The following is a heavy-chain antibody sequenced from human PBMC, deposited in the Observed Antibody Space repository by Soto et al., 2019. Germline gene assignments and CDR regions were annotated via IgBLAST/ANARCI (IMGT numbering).Heavy chain of an antibody. J-gene: IGHJ6*03. CDR1: GGSISSYY. CDR2: IYYSGST. Sequence: SETLSLTCTVSGGSISSYYWSWIRQPPGKGLEWIGYIYYSGSTNYNPSLKSRVTISVDTSKNQFSLKLSSVTAADTAVYYCARVSGYDFWSGYYSSTFLPRYYYMDVWGKGTTVTVSS. CDR3: ARVSGYDFWSGYYSSTFLPRYYYMDV. V-gene: IGHV4-59*01. D-gene: IGHD3-3*01.